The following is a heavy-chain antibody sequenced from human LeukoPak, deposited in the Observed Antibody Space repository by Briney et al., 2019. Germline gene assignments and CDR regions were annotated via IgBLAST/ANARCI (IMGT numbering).Heavy chain of an antibody. CDR3: AKDLRDYDILTGYYHNWFDP. D-gene: IGHD3-9*01. CDR1: GFTFSSYA. CDR2: ISGSGGST. V-gene: IGHV3-23*01. Sequence: GGSLRLSCAASGFTFSSYAMSWVRQAPGKGLEWVSAISGSGGSTYYADSVKGRFTISRDNYKNTLYLQMNSLRAEDTAVYYCAKDLRDYDILTGYYHNWFDPWGQGTLVTVSS. J-gene: IGHJ5*02.